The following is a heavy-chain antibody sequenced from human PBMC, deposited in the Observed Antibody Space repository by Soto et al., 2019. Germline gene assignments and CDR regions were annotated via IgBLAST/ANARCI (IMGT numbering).Heavy chain of an antibody. D-gene: IGHD3-10*01. CDR1: GFTFSSYG. V-gene: IGHV3-33*01. CDR3: ASFPGTSTSHYGMDV. CDR2: IWYDGSNK. Sequence: GGSLRLSCAASGFTFSSYGMHWGRQAPGKGLEWVAVIWYDGSNKYYADSVKGRFTISRDNSKNTLYLQMNSLRAEDTAVYYCASFPGTSTSHYGMDVWGQGTTVTVSS. J-gene: IGHJ6*02.